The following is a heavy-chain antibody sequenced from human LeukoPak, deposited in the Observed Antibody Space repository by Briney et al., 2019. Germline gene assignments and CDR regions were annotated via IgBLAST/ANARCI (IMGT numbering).Heavy chain of an antibody. V-gene: IGHV3-7*03. J-gene: IGHJ2*01. D-gene: IGHD3-3*01. CDR1: GFTFSIYW. Sequence: GGSLRLSCAASGFTFSIYWMKWVRQAPGEGLEWVANIRQDGSEKYYVDSVKGRFTLAKDSANHSLYLQMTSLRAEDMAVYYCARAEWSNWYFDLWGRGTLVTVSS. CDR2: IRQDGSEK. CDR3: ARAEWSNWYFDL.